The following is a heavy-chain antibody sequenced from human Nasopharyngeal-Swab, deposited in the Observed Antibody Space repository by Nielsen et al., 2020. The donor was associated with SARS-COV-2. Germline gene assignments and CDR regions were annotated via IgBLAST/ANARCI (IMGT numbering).Heavy chain of an antibody. CDR1: GFTFDDYA. D-gene: IGHD5-18*01. V-gene: IGHV3-9*01. CDR2: ISWNSGST. Sequence: GGSLRLSCAASGFTFDDYAMHWVRQAPGKGLEWVSGISWNSGSTGYAVSVKGRFTISRDTAKNFLYLQMNSLRAEDTSLYYCVRGYSYGLRDYFDYWGQGTLVTVSS. J-gene: IGHJ4*02. CDR3: VRGYSYGLRDYFDY.